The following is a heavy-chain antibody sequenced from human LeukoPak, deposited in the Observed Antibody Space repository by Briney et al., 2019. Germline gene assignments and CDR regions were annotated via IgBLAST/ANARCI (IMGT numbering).Heavy chain of an antibody. CDR1: GGSISNSIYY. CDR3: ARGTRGFYDTTGYYYDY. D-gene: IGHD3-22*01. J-gene: IGHJ4*02. Sequence: PSETLSLTCTVSGGSISNSIYYWGWIRQPPGKGLEWIGSIYYSGNTYYNPSLKSRVTISVDTSKNQFSLKLSSVTAADTAVYYCARGTRGFYDTTGYYYDYWGQGTLVTVSS. V-gene: IGHV4-39*07. CDR2: IYYSGNT.